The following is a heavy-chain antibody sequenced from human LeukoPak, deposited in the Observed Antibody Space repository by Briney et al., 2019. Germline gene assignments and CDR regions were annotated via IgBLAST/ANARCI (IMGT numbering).Heavy chain of an antibody. V-gene: IGHV4-59*01. D-gene: IGHD3/OR15-3a*01. J-gene: IGHJ4*02. Sequence: SETLSLTCTVSGGSISSYYLSWTRQPPGKGLEWIGYIYYSGSTNYNPSLKSRVTISVDTSKNQFSLTLSSVTAADTAVYYCASLRWPGSADYWGQGTLVTVSS. CDR1: GGSISSYY. CDR3: ASLRWPGSADY. CDR2: IYYSGST.